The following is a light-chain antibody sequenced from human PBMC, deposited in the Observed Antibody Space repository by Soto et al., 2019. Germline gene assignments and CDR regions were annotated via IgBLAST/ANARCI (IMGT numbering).Light chain of an antibody. CDR2: LGS. CDR3: MQALQTPPT. Sequence: IVMTQSPLSLPVTPGEPASISCRSSRSLLHSNGYNYLDWYLQKPGQSPQLLIYLGSNRASGVPDRFSGSGSGTDFTLRISRVEAEDVGVYYCMQALQTPPTFGQGTKVEIK. V-gene: IGKV2-28*01. J-gene: IGKJ1*01. CDR1: RSLLHSNGYNY.